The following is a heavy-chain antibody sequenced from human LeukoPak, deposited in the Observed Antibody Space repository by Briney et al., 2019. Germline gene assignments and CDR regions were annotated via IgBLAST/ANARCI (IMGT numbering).Heavy chain of an antibody. Sequence: GGSLRLSCAASGFTFSSYSMNWVRQAPGKGLEWVSSISSSSSYIYYADSVKGRFTIPRDNAKNSLYLQMNSLRAEDTAVYYCARGGSKYLPFDYWGQGTLVTVSS. D-gene: IGHD4-11*01. CDR2: ISSSSSYI. CDR3: ARGGSKYLPFDY. CDR1: GFTFSSYS. V-gene: IGHV3-21*01. J-gene: IGHJ4*02.